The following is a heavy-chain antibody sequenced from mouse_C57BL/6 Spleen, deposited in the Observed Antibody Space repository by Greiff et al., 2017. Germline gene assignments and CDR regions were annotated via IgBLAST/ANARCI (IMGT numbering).Heavy chain of an antibody. V-gene: IGHV1-55*01. J-gene: IGHJ2*01. Sequence: QVQLKESGAELVKPGASVKLSCKASGYTFTSYWITWVKQRPGQGLEWIGDIYPGSGSTNYNEKFKSKATLTVDTSSSTAYMQLSSLTSEDSAVYYGARLGVVAEDYWGQGTTLTVSA. CDR3: ARLGVVAEDY. D-gene: IGHD1-1*01. CDR1: GYTFTSYW. CDR2: IYPGSGST.